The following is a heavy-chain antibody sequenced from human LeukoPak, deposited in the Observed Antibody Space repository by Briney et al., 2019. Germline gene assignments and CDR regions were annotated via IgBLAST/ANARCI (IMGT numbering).Heavy chain of an antibody. Sequence: GASVKVSCKASGYTFTSYYMHWVRQAPGQGLEWMGIINPSGGSTSYAQKFQGRVTMTRDMSTSTVYMELSSLRSEDTAVYYCARDLAARGGAFDIWGQGTMVTVSS. CDR1: GYTFTSYY. CDR2: INPSGGST. V-gene: IGHV1-46*01. D-gene: IGHD6-6*01. CDR3: ARDLAARGGAFDI. J-gene: IGHJ3*02.